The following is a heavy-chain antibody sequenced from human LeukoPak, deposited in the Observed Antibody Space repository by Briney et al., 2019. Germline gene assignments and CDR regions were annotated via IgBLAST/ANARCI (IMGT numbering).Heavy chain of an antibody. Sequence: SETLSLTCTVSGGSISTSNYYWGWIRQPPGKGLEWIGNIFYSGSTYYNPPLKSRVTISVDTSKNQFSLKLSSVTAADTAVYYCAKVVAATSNWFDPWGQGTLVTVSS. CDR1: GGSISTSNYY. J-gene: IGHJ5*02. D-gene: IGHD2-15*01. CDR3: AKVVAATSNWFDP. V-gene: IGHV4-39*07. CDR2: IFYSGST.